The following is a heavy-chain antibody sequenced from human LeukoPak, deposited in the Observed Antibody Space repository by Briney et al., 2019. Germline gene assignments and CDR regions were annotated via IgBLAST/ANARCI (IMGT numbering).Heavy chain of an antibody. CDR2: INRSGST. CDR1: GGSFSGYY. D-gene: IGHD2-2*01. V-gene: IGHV4-34*01. J-gene: IGHJ5*02. Sequence: PSETLSLTCAVYGGSFSGYYWSWIRQPPGKGLEWIGEINRSGSTNYNPSLKSRVTISVDTSKNQFSLKLNSVTAADTAVYYCARGNTAENWFDPWGQETQVTVSS. CDR3: ARGNTAENWFDP.